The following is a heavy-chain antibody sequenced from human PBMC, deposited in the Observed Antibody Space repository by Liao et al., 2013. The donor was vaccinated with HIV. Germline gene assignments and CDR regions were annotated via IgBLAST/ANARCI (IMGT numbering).Heavy chain of an antibody. CDR2: INHSGST. D-gene: IGHD2/OR15-2a*01. V-gene: IGHV4-34*01. J-gene: IGHJ5*02. Sequence: QVQLQQWGAGLLKPSETLSLTCAVYGGSFSDYYWSWIRQPPGKGLEWIGEINHSGSTNYNPSLKSRVTISVDTSKNQFSLKLSSVTAADTAVYYCARLALPFYDTWGRFDPWGQGTLVTVSS. CDR3: ARLALPFYDTWGRFDP. CDR1: GGSFSDYY.